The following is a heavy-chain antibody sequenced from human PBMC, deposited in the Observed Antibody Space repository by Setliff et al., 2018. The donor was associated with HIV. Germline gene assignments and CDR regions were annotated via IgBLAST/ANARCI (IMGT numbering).Heavy chain of an antibody. J-gene: IGHJ3*02. V-gene: IGHV1-69*10. CDR2: IIPMFGIA. CDR1: GGTFSNYA. Sequence: SVKVSCKASGGTFSNYAAIWVRQAPGQGLEWMGGIIPMFGIANYARKFQGTVTISADKSMGTAYMEMTSLRSEDTAVYFCARGRLVAGTPDAFDIWGLGTMVTVSS. CDR3: ARGRLVAGTPDAFDI. D-gene: IGHD6-19*01.